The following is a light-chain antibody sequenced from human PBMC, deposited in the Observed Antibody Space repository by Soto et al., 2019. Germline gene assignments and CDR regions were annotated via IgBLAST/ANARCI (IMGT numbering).Light chain of an antibody. CDR3: QHYNRYSAT. V-gene: IGKV1-5*03. CDR2: QAS. J-gene: IGKJ1*01. Sequence: DIQMTQSPSSLSASVGDRATITCRASQSITPWLAWYQQKPGKVPKLLIYQASSLESGVPLRFSGSASGTEFTLTINSLQPDDFATYYCQHYNRYSATFGQGTKVDI. CDR1: QSITPW.